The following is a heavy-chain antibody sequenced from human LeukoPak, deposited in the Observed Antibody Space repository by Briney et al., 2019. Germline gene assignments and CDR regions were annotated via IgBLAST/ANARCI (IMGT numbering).Heavy chain of an antibody. J-gene: IGHJ5*02. CDR2: IKGDGSDT. CDR1: GFTFSGCW. D-gene: IGHD1/OR15-1a*01. V-gene: IGHV3-74*03. CDR3: ARDPRNKGFDP. Sequence: GGSLRLSCAASGFTFSGCWMHWVRQVPGKGLVWVSCIKGDGSDTTYADSVKGRFTISRDNAKNTLYLQMNSLRVEDMAVYYCARDPRNKGFDPWGQGTLVTVSS.